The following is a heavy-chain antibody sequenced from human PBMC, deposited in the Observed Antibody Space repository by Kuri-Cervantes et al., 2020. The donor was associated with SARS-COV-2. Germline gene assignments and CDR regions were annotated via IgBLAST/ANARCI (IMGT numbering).Heavy chain of an antibody. J-gene: IGHJ3*02. CDR3: ARADVRVMFPMVRGVIGAFDI. Sequence: SETLSLTCAVSGYSISNDGYSWSWIRQPPGKGLEWIGYIYHSGNTYYNPSLKSRLTISVERSRNQFSLNLSSVTAADTAVYYCARADVRVMFPMVRGVIGAFDIWGQGTMVTVSS. CDR2: IYHSGNT. CDR1: GYSISNDGYS. V-gene: IGHV4-30-2*01. D-gene: IGHD3-10*01.